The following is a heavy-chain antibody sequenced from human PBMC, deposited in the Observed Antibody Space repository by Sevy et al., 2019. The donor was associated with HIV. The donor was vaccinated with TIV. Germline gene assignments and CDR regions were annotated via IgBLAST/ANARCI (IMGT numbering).Heavy chain of an antibody. J-gene: IGHJ5*02. Sequence: SETLSLTCAVYGGSFGDYYWSWIRQPPGGGLEWIGEISHIGSTNYNPSLKSRVTMSLDTSTNQFSLKLKSMTAADTAVYYCARSIASVLPGPLGLFFRVYSNWFGPWGQGTLVTVSS. CDR1: GGSFGDYY. V-gene: IGHV4-34*01. D-gene: IGHD6-13*01. CDR2: ISHIGST. CDR3: ARSIASVLPGPLGLFFRVYSNWFGP.